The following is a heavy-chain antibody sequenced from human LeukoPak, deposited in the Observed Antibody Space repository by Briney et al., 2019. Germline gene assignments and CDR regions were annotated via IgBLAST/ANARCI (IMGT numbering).Heavy chain of an antibody. Sequence: PSETLSLTCTVSGGSISSYYWSWIRQPPGKGLEWIGYIYYSGSTNYNPSLKSRVTISVDTSKNQFSLKLSSVTAADTAVYYCARGRDLIGFDPWGQGTLVTVSS. CDR1: GGSISSYY. D-gene: IGHD2-15*01. CDR2: IYYSGST. J-gene: IGHJ5*02. CDR3: ARGRDLIGFDP. V-gene: IGHV4-59*01.